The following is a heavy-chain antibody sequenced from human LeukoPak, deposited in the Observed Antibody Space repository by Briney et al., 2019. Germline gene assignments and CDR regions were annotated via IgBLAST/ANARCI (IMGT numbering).Heavy chain of an antibody. V-gene: IGHV3-48*01. CDR1: GFTFSSYS. J-gene: IGHJ4*02. CDR2: ISSSSSTI. Sequence: GGSLRLSCAASGFTFSSYSMNWVRQAPGKGLEWVSYISSSSSTIYYADSVKGRFTISRDNSKNTLYLQMNSLRAEDTAVYYCARDISPSIKEPYWGQGTLVTVSS. D-gene: IGHD3-3*02. CDR3: ARDISPSIKEPY.